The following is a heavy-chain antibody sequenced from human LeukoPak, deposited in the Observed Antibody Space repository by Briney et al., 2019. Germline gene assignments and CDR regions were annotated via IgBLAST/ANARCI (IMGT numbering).Heavy chain of an antibody. CDR2: INHSGST. V-gene: IGHV4-34*01. Sequence: SETLSLTCAVYGGSFSGYYWSWIRQPPGKGLEWIGEINHSGSTNYNPSLKSRVTISVDTSKNQFSLKLSSATAADTAVYYCASLGYCTNGVCYGYYYGMDVWGQGTTVTVSS. D-gene: IGHD2-8*01. CDR3: ASLGYCTNGVCYGYYYGMDV. J-gene: IGHJ6*02. CDR1: GGSFSGYY.